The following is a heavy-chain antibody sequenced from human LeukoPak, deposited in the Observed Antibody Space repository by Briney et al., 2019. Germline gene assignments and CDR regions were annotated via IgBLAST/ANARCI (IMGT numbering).Heavy chain of an antibody. Sequence: PGGSLRLSCAGSGFTFSTYAMTWVRQAPGKGLEWVSAISNSGDTTYYAHSVKGRFSISSESSKNTLFLQMNSLRAEDTAVYYCAKGASSTALVTLYYWGPGTLVTVSS. CDR1: GFTFSTYA. J-gene: IGHJ4*02. CDR2: ISNSGDTT. V-gene: IGHV3-23*01. CDR3: AKGASSTALVTLYY. D-gene: IGHD6-13*01.